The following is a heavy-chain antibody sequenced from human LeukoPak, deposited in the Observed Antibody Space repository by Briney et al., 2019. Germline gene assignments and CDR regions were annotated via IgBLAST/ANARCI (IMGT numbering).Heavy chain of an antibody. Sequence: PGGSLRLSCAASGFTFDDYAMHWVPQAPGKGLEWVSGISWNSGSIGYADSVKGRFTISRDNAKNSLYLQMNSLRAEDTALYYCAKDTSGGLVIMGAFDIWGQGTMVTVSS. D-gene: IGHD3-9*01. V-gene: IGHV3-9*01. CDR1: GFTFDDYA. J-gene: IGHJ3*02. CDR2: ISWNSGSI. CDR3: AKDTSGGLVIMGAFDI.